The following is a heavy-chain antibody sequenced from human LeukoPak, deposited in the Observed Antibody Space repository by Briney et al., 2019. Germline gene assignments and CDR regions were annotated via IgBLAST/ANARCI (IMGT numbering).Heavy chain of an antibody. CDR3: ARVARAAGTPGVDY. CDR2: IYYSGST. CDR1: GGSISSYY. D-gene: IGHD6-13*01. J-gene: IGHJ4*02. Sequence: SETLSLTCTVSGGSISSYYWSWVRQPPGKGLECIGYIYYSGSTNYNPSLKSRVTISVDTSKNQFSLKLSSVTAADTAVYYCARVARAAGTPGVDYWGQRTLVTVSS. V-gene: IGHV4-59*01.